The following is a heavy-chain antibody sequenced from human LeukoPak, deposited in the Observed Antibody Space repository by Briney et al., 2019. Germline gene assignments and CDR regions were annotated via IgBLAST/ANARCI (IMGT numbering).Heavy chain of an antibody. CDR3: AVQRGGDGYNTFDY. CDR2: LSGSGDDT. V-gene: IGHV3-23*01. J-gene: IGHJ4*02. Sequence: GGSLRLSCAASGFTFSSYAMSWVRQAPGKGLKWVSGLSGSGDDTDYADSVKGRFTISRDNSKNTVYLQMNSLRAEDTAVYYCAVQRGGDGYNTFDYRGQGTLVTVSS. D-gene: IGHD5-24*01. CDR1: GFTFSSYA.